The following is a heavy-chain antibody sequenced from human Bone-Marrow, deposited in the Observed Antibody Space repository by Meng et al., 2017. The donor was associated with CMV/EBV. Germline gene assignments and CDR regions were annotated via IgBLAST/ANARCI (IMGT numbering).Heavy chain of an antibody. J-gene: IGHJ5*02. CDR2: ISYDGTNK. V-gene: IGHV3-30-3*01. CDR1: GFTFSGYA. CDR3: ARGGFSASSPSDL. D-gene: IGHD6-6*01. Sequence: GESLKISCAASGFTFSGYAFHWVRQAPGKGLEWVAVISYDGTNKLYADSVKGRFTLSRDNSKHTLYLQMTSLKSEDTALYYCARGGFSASSPSDLWGQGKLVNVDS.